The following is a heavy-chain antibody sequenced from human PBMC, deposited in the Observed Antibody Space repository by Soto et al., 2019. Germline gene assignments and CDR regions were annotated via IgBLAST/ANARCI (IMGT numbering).Heavy chain of an antibody. CDR1: GFTFSSYA. V-gene: IGHV3-23*01. CDR2: ISGSGDDT. CDR3: ASSPLYYDSSGYISDY. D-gene: IGHD3-22*01. J-gene: IGHJ4*02. Sequence: EVQLLESGGGLVPPGGSLRLSCAASGFTFSSYAMSWVRQAPGKGLEWVSAISGSGDDTDYADSVKGRFTISRDNSKNTLYLRVSRLRVEDTAVYYCASSPLYYDSSGYISDYWGQGPLVTVSS.